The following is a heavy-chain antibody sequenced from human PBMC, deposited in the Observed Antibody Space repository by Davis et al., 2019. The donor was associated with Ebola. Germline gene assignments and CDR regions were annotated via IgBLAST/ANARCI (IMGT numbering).Heavy chain of an antibody. J-gene: IGHJ6*02. Sequence: PGGSLRLSCAASGFTFSNAWMNWVRQAPGKGLEWVSSISSSGSYIYYADPVKGRFTISIDNPKNSLYLQMNSLRAEDTAVYYCAREDIVVVPAAIKVYYYYGMDVWGQGTTVTVSS. CDR2: ISSSGSYI. CDR1: GFTFSNAW. D-gene: IGHD2-2*02. CDR3: AREDIVVVPAAIKVYYYYGMDV. V-gene: IGHV3-21*01.